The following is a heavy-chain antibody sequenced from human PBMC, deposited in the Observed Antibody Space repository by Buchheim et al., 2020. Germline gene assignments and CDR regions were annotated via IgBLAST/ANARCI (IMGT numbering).Heavy chain of an antibody. V-gene: IGHV3-33*01. Sequence: QVQLVESGGGVVQPGRSLRLSCAASGFTFSDYGMYWVRQAPGKGPEWVATILSDGSNKYYADSVKGRFTISRDNSKNTLYLQMNSLTAEDSAFYYCARDRVVGSTTYWFDPWGQGTL. CDR1: GFTFSDYG. D-gene: IGHD1-26*01. CDR3: ARDRVVGSTTYWFDP. CDR2: ILSDGSNK. J-gene: IGHJ5*02.